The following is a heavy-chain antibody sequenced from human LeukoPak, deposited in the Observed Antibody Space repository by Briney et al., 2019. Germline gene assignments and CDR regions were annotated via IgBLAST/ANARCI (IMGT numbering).Heavy chain of an antibody. J-gene: IGHJ4*02. D-gene: IGHD6-19*01. CDR3: ATGSGWYSPDY. CDR2: IVVGSGNT. Sequence: ASVKVSCKASEFTFTDSLMQWVRQARGQRLEWIGWIVVGSGNTNYAQKSQERVTITRDMSTSTAYMELSSLRSEDTAVYYCATGSGWYSPDYWGQGTLVTVSS. CDR1: EFTFTDSL. V-gene: IGHV1-58*02.